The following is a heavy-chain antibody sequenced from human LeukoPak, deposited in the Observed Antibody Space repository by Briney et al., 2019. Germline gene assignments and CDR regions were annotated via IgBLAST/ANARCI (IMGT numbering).Heavy chain of an antibody. CDR3: ARGGLSIMGY. CDR1: GFTFSNYW. V-gene: IGHV3-7*03. Sequence: GGSLRLSCAASGFTFSNYWMSWVRQAPGKGLEWMANIKQDGSERYYMDSVKGRFTISRDNAKNSLYLQMNSLRAEDTAVYFCARGGLSIMGYWGQGTLVTVSS. CDR2: IKQDGSER. J-gene: IGHJ4*02. D-gene: IGHD2/OR15-2a*01.